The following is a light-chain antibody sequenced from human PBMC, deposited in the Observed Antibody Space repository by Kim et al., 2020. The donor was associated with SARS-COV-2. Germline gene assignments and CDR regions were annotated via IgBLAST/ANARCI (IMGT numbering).Light chain of an antibody. CDR3: QQYNNWPPLT. CDR2: GAS. Sequence: EIVMTQSPATLSVSPGERATLSCRASQSISSNLAWYQQKPGQAPRLLIYGASTRATGLPARFSGSGSGTEFTLTISSLQSEDFAIYFCQQYNNWPPLTFGGGNQV. J-gene: IGKJ4*01. CDR1: QSISSN. V-gene: IGKV3-15*01.